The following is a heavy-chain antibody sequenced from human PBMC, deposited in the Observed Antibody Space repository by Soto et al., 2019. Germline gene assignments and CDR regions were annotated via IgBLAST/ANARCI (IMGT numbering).Heavy chain of an antibody. CDR3: ARDRSPLNSIAVAGTFDY. CDR2: IIPIFGTA. CDR1: GGAFSSYA. D-gene: IGHD6-19*01. V-gene: IGHV1-69*13. Sequence: PGASVKVSCKASGGAFSSYAISWVRQAPGQGLEWMGGIIPIFGTANYAQKFQGRVTITADESTSTAYMELSSLRSEDTAVYYCARDRSPLNSIAVAGTFDYWGQGTLVTVSS. J-gene: IGHJ4*02.